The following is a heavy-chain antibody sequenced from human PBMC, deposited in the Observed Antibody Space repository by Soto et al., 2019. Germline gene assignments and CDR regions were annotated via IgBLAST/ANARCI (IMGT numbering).Heavy chain of an antibody. CDR1: GGSISSYY. CDR2: IYYSGST. J-gene: IGHJ4*02. D-gene: IGHD2-15*01. V-gene: IGHV4-59*01. CDR3: ARGGGGIDFDY. Sequence: PSETLSLTCTVSGGSISSYYWSWIRQPPGKGLEWIGYIYYSGSTNYNPSLKSRVTISVDTSKNQFSLKLSSVTAADTAVYYCARGGGGIDFDYWGQGTLVTVSS.